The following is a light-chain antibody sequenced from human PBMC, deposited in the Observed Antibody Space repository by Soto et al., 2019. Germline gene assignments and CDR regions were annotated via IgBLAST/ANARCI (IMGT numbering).Light chain of an antibody. J-gene: IGKJ5*01. CDR2: DAS. CDR1: QSVNRNY. V-gene: IGKV3-20*01. CDR3: QQYGRSPPIT. Sequence: EIVLTQSPGTLSLSPGERATLSCRASQSVNRNYLAWYQQKPGQAPRLLIYDASRRATGIPDRFSGSGSGTDFTLTISRLEPEDFAVYYCQQYGRSPPITFGLGTRLEIK.